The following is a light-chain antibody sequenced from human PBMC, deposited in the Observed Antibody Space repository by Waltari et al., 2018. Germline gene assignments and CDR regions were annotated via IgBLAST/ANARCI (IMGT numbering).Light chain of an antibody. Sequence: DIVMTQSPDFLAVSLGERATINCKSSQSVLYSANNKDYLAWYQQKPGQPPKLLIYWACTRESGVPDRFSGSGSGTDFTLTISSLQAEDVAVYYCQQYYGVPLTFGGGTKVEIK. V-gene: IGKV4-1*01. J-gene: IGKJ4*01. CDR2: WAC. CDR1: QSVLYSANNKDY. CDR3: QQYYGVPLT.